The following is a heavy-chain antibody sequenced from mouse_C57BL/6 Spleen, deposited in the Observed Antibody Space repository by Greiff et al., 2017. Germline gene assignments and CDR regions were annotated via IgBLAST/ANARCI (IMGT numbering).Heavy chain of an antibody. CDR1: GYAFSSYW. J-gene: IGHJ3*01. Sequence: LQESGAELVKPGASVKISCKASGYAFSSYWMNWVQQRPGKGLEWIGQIYPGDGDTNYNGKFKGKATLTADKSYSTAYMQLSSLTSEDSAVYFCARDIYYYGSSYGCAYWGQGTLVTVSA. D-gene: IGHD1-1*01. CDR2: IYPGDGDT. V-gene: IGHV1-80*01. CDR3: ARDIYYYGSSYGCAY.